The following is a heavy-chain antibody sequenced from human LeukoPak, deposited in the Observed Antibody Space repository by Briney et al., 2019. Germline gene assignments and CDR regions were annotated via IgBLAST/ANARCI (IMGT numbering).Heavy chain of an antibody. Sequence: PSETLSLTCTVSGGSISSTSYYWGWIRQPPGKGLEWIGGIYYSGSTYYNPSLKSRVTISLDTSKNQFSLKLSSVTAADTAVYYCARLWSTSCKGGSCPHQPNYWGQGTRVTVPS. J-gene: IGHJ4*02. CDR1: GGSISSTSYY. CDR3: ARLWSTSCKGGSCPHQPNY. D-gene: IGHD2-15*01. CDR2: IYYSGST. V-gene: IGHV4-39*01.